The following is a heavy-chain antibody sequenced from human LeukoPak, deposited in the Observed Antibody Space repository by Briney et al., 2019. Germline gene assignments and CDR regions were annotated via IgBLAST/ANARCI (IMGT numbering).Heavy chain of an antibody. CDR3: ARVDEGDFSDY. D-gene: IGHD5-24*01. Sequence: ASVKVSCKASGYTFTGYYMHWVRQAPGQGLEWMGWISAYNGNTNYAQKLQGRVTMTTDTSTSTAYMELRSLRSDDTAVYYCARVDEGDFSDYWGQGTLVTVSS. CDR2: ISAYNGNT. V-gene: IGHV1-18*04. CDR1: GYTFTGYY. J-gene: IGHJ4*02.